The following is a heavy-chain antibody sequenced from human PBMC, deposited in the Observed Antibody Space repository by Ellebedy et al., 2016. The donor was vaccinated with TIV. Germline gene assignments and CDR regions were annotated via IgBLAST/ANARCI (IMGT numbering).Heavy chain of an antibody. J-gene: IGHJ4*01. CDR3: ARDQWLGRAYYFDY. CDR2: IKQDGSEK. D-gene: IGHD6-19*01. V-gene: IGHV3-7*01. CDR1: GFTFSNYW. Sequence: GESLKISCAASGFTFSNYWMNWVRQAPGKGLEWVANIKQDGSEKYYVDSVKGRFSISRDNAKNSLYVQMNSLRDEDTALYYCARDQWLGRAYYFDYWGQGTLVTVSS.